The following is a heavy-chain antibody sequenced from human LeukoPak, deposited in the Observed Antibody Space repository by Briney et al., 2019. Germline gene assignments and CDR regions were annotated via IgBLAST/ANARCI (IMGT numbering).Heavy chain of an antibody. D-gene: IGHD6-6*01. CDR2: INHSGST. J-gene: IGHJ4*02. CDR3: ARGIGSSIAARRGNSINDY. Sequence: SETLSLTCAVYGGSFSGYYWSWIRQPPGKGLEWIGEINHSGSTNYNPSLKSRVTISVDTSKNQFSLKLSSVTAADTAVYYCARGIGSSIAARRGNSINDYWGQGTLVTVSS. V-gene: IGHV4-34*01. CDR1: GGSFSGYY.